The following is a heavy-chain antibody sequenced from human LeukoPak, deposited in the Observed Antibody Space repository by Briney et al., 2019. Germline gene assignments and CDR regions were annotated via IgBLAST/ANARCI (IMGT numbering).Heavy chain of an antibody. CDR1: GYPFLSYG. CDR2: IGTYSANK. V-gene: IGHV1-18*01. D-gene: IGHD3-16*01. J-gene: IGHJ5*02. CDR3: ARDGGP. Sequence: ASVRVSCKASGYPFLSYGINWVRQAPGQGLEWLGWIGTYSANKAYATRFQGRVTMTTDTSTSTVYMELRSLTSEVTAMYDCARDGGPWGQGTLVTVSS.